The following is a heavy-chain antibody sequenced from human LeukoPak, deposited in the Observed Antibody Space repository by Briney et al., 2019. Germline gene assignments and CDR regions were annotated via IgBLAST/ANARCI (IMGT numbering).Heavy chain of an antibody. J-gene: IGHJ4*02. CDR3: VCQQLVFSGYFDY. Sequence: GGSLRLSCSASGFTFSSYAMHWVRQAPGKGLEYVSAISSNGGSTYYADSVKGRFTISRDNSKNTLYLQMNSLRAEDTAVYYCVCQQLVFSGYFDYWGQGTLVTVSS. CDR1: GFTFSSYA. D-gene: IGHD6-13*01. V-gene: IGHV3-64*04. CDR2: ISSNGGST.